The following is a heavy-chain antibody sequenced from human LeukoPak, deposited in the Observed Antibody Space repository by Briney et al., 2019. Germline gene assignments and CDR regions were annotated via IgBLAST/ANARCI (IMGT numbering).Heavy chain of an antibody. D-gene: IGHD4-17*01. V-gene: IGHV3-21*01. J-gene: IGHJ4*02. CDR2: ISSSSSYI. CDR3: AREGYTTVTFDY. Sequence: GGSLRLSCAASGFTFSSYSMNWVRQAPGKGLEWVSSISSSSSYIYYADSVKGRFTISRDNAKNSLYPQMNSLRAEDTAVYYCAREGYTTVTFDYWGQGTLVTVSS. CDR1: GFTFSSYS.